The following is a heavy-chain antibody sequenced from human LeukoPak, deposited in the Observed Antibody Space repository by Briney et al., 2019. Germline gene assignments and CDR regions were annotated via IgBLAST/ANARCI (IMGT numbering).Heavy chain of an antibody. Sequence: GGSLRLSCTASGFTFGDCAMSWVRQAPGKGLEWVPAISGSGGSTYYADSVKGRFTISRDNSKNTLYLQMNSLRAEDTAVYYCAKLVPERGSYPSFDYWGQGTLVTVSS. D-gene: IGHD1-26*01. V-gene: IGHV3-23*01. CDR1: GFTFGDCA. J-gene: IGHJ4*02. CDR2: ISGSGGST. CDR3: AKLVPERGSYPSFDY.